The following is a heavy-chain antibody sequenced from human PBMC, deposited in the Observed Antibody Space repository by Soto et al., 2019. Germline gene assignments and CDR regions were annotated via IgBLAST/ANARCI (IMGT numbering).Heavy chain of an antibody. V-gene: IGHV4-31*03. CDR3: ARADNSGSYYKLDY. CDR2: IYYSGST. J-gene: IGHJ4*02. CDR1: GGSISSGGYY. D-gene: IGHD3-10*01. Sequence: QVQLQESGPGLVKPSQTLSLTCTVSGGSISSGGYYWSWIRQHPGKGLEWIGYIYYSGSTYSKPSLRSRISXXVXTXXNQFSLRLSSVTAADTAVYYCARADNSGSYYKLDYWGQGILVTVSS.